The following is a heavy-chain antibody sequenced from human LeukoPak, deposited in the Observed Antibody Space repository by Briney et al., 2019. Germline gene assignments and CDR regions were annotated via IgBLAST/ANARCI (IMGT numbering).Heavy chain of an antibody. V-gene: IGHV4-39*07. CDR1: GGSISSNSYY. Sequence: SETLSLTCTVSGGSISSNSYYWGWIRQPPGKGLEWIGSVHYSGSTYYKPSLKSRVTISVDTSKNQFSLKVSSVTAADTAVYYCARRKSGWHDAFDIWGQGTMVTVSS. J-gene: IGHJ3*02. CDR2: VHYSGST. D-gene: IGHD6-19*01. CDR3: ARRKSGWHDAFDI.